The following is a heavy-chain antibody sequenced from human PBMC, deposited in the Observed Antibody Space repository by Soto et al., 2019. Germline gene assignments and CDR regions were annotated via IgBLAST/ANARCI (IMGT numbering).Heavy chain of an antibody. J-gene: IGHJ4*02. D-gene: IGHD3-16*01. CDR3: ARGGGYTFDY. CDR2: IYHSGST. Sequence: SETLSLTCTVSGGSINSGDYSWTWIRQPPGKGLEWVGYIYHSGSTYYNPSLKSRVTISVDRSKNQFSLKLSSVTAADTAVYYCARGGGYTFDYWGQGTLVTVSS. CDR1: GGSINSGDYS. V-gene: IGHV4-30-2*01.